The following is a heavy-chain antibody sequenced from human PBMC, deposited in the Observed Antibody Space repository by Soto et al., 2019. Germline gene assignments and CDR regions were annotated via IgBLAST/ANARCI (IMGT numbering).Heavy chain of an antibody. CDR3: ASLSSHAVRGVKYGMDV. J-gene: IGHJ6*02. CDR2: INPSGGST. D-gene: IGHD3-10*01. CDR1: GYTFTSYY. V-gene: IGHV1-46*01. Sequence: ASVKVSCKASGYTFTSYYMHWVRQAPGQGLEWMGIINPSGGSTSYAQKFQGRVTMTRDTSTSTVYMELSSLRSEDTAVYYCASLSSHAVRGVKYGMDVWGQGTTVTVSS.